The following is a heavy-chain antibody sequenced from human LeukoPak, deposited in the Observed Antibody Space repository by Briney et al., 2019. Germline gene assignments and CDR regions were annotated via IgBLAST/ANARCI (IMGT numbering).Heavy chain of an antibody. J-gene: IGHJ4*02. CDR2: ISGSGGST. Sequence: GGSLRLSCAASGFTLSSYGMNWVRQAPGKGLEWVSGISGSGGSTYYADSVKGRFTISRDNSKNTLYLQMNSLRAEDTAVYYCAKVLDYYDILTGYQYYFDYWGQGTLVTVSS. V-gene: IGHV3-23*01. CDR1: GFTLSSYG. D-gene: IGHD3-9*01. CDR3: AKVLDYYDILTGYQYYFDY.